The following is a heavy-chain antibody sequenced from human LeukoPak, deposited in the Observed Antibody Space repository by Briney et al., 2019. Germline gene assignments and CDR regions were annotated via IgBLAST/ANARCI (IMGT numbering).Heavy chain of an antibody. CDR1: GGSIRSYY. CDR3: AGDSSMGV. CDR2: IYYSGST. V-gene: IGHV4-59*01. Sequence: SETLSLTCTVSGGSIRSYYWSWIRQPPGKGLEWIANIYYSGSTNCNPSLKSRVIISLDTSKNQFSLKLSSVTAADAAVYYCAGDSSMGVWGRGTTVTVSS. J-gene: IGHJ6*02.